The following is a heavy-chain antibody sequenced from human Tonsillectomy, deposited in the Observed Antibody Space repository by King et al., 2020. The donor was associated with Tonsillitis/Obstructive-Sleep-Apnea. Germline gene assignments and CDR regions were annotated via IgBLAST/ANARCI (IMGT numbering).Heavy chain of an antibody. CDR2: IYWDDEK. CDR1: GFSLSTSGVG. V-gene: IGHV2-5*02. CDR3: VHSPVGNYYYHVDV. Sequence: ITLKESGPTLVKPTQTLTLTCTFSGFSLSTSGVGVGWIRQPPGKALEWLALIYWDDEKRYSPSLKSRLTITKDTSKNQVVLTMTNMDPLDTGTYYCVHSPVGNYYYHVDVWGKGTTVTVSS. J-gene: IGHJ6*03. D-gene: IGHD4-23*01.